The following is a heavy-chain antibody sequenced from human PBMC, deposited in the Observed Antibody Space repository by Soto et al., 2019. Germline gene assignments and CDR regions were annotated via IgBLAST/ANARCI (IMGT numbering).Heavy chain of an antibody. J-gene: IGHJ4*02. Sequence: SLELSCAASAFTFSSYGMHCVRQAAGKGLEWVAVISYDGSNKYYADSVKGRFTISRDNSKNTLYLQMNSLRAEDTAVYYCAKPGIVGATVYYFDYWGQGTLVTVSS. V-gene: IGHV3-30*18. CDR1: AFTFSSYG. CDR2: ISYDGSNK. CDR3: AKPGIVGATVYYFDY. D-gene: IGHD1-26*01.